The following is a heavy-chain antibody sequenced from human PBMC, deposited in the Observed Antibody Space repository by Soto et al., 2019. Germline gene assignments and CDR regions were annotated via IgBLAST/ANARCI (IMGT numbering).Heavy chain of an antibody. CDR3: AMSLGSTQS. Sequence: DVQLVESGGGLVQPGRSLRLSCAASGFTFDDYAMHWVRQAPGKGLEWVSGITWNSDTIAYADSVKGRFTISRDNAKNSLYLQMNSLRPEDTAFYYCAMSLGSTQSWGQGTLVTVS. V-gene: IGHV3-9*01. D-gene: IGHD1-26*01. CDR1: GFTFDDYA. J-gene: IGHJ5*02. CDR2: ITWNSDTI.